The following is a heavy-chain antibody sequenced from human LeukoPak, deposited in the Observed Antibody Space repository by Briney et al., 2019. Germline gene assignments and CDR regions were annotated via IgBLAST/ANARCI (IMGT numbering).Heavy chain of an antibody. Sequence: PSETLSLTCTVSGGSISSYYWSWIRQPPGKGLEWIGYIYYSGSTNYNPSLKSRLTISVDTSKNQFSLKLSSVTAADTAVYYCARSDSGSYYSPPYYYYGMDVWGKGTTVTVSS. CDR1: GGSISSYY. CDR2: IYYSGST. CDR3: ARSDSGSYYSPPYYYYGMDV. V-gene: IGHV4-59*01. J-gene: IGHJ6*04. D-gene: IGHD3-10*01.